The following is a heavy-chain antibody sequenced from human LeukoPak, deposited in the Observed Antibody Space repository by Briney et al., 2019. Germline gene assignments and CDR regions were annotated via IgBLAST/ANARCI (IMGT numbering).Heavy chain of an antibody. D-gene: IGHD3-10*02. Sequence: GRSLRLSCAASGFTFSSYAMHWVRQAPGKGLEWVAVISYDGSNKYYADSVKGRFTISRDNSKNTLYLQMNSLRAEDTAVYYCARGYVRDDWGQGTLVTVSS. V-gene: IGHV3-30*04. CDR3: ARGYVRDD. CDR1: GFTFSSYA. J-gene: IGHJ4*02. CDR2: ISYDGSNK.